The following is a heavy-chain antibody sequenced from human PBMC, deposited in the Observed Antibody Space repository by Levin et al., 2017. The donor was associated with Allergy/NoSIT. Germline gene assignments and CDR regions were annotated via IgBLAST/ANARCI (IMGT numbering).Heavy chain of an antibody. J-gene: IGHJ4*02. Sequence: ASETLSLTCAVYGGSFSGYYWSWIRQPPGKGLEWIGEINHSGSTNYNPSLKSRVTISVDTSKNQFSLKLSSVTAADTAVYYCAREGESSGWFIPHEYYFDYWGQGTLVTVSS. V-gene: IGHV4-34*01. CDR2: INHSGST. D-gene: IGHD6-19*01. CDR3: AREGESSGWFIPHEYYFDY. CDR1: GGSFSGYY.